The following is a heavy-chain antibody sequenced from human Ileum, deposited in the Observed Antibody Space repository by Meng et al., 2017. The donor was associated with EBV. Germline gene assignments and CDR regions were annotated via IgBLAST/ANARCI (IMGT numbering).Heavy chain of an antibody. J-gene: IGHJ4*02. D-gene: IGHD2-15*01. Sequence: QVQLQEPGPRLVKPSQTLSLPGVVSGASISSGGYHWSWIRQPPGKGLEWIGYIFSSGSPYYNPSLKNRITMSVDTSKNQFSLNLKSVTAADTAVYYCASYSEGGGGLGYWGQGTLVTVSS. CDR1: GASISSGGYH. CDR2: IFSSGSP. V-gene: IGHV4-30-4*01. CDR3: ASYSEGGGGLGY.